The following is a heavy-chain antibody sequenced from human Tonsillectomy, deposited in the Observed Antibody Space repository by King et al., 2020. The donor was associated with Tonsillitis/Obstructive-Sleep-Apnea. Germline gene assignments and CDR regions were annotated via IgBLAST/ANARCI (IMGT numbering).Heavy chain of an antibody. CDR2: ISYDGNNK. Sequence: VQLVESGGGVVQPGRSLRLSCAASGFIFSRYGMHWVRQGPGKGLEWVAVISYDGNNKYYADSVKGRFTISRDNSKNTLYLQMNSLSAEDTAVYYCARDYYDSSSYYYYYYYGMDVWGQGTTVTVSS. CDR1: GFIFSRYG. D-gene: IGHD3-22*01. CDR3: ARDYYDSSSYYYYYYYGMDV. V-gene: IGHV3-30*03. J-gene: IGHJ6*02.